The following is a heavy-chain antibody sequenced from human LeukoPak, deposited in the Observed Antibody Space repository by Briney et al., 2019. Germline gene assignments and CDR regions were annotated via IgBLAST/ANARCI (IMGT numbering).Heavy chain of an antibody. CDR1: GFTFSSYA. CDR2: ISGSVGST. V-gene: IGHV3-23*01. Sequence: PGGSLRLSCAASGFTFSSYAMSWVRQAPGKGLEWVSAISGSVGSTYYADSVKGRFTISRDNSKNTLYLQMNSLRAEDTAVYYCAKGSAYYYYGMDVWGQGTTVTVSS. J-gene: IGHJ6*02. CDR3: AKGSAYYYYGMDV.